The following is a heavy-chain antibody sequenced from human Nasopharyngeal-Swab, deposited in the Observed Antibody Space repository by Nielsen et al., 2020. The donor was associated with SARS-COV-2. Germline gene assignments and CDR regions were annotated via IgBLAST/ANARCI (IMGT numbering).Heavy chain of an antibody. D-gene: IGHD3-10*01. Sequence: GESLKIPCAASGFTFSSYAMSWVRQAPGKGLEWVSAISGSGGSTYYADSVKGRFTISRDNSKNTLYLQMNSLRAEDTAVYYCAKDSVPGGAFDIWGQGTMVTVSS. CDR1: GFTFSSYA. J-gene: IGHJ3*02. CDR3: AKDSVPGGAFDI. CDR2: ISGSGGST. V-gene: IGHV3-23*01.